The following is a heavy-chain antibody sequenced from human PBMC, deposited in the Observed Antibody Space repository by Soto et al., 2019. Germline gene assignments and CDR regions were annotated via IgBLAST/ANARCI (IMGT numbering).Heavy chain of an antibody. D-gene: IGHD3-9*01. Sequence: PSETLSLTCTVPGDSISSGTYFWSWIRQHPGMGLEWIGYIYYSGSGSAYYNPSLRSRATISLDTSKKQNSLKLSSVTAADTAVYYCARDTRKNDVLTGSYYYYALDVWGQGTTVTVSS. CDR3: ARDTRKNDVLTGSYYYYALDV. J-gene: IGHJ6*02. CDR2: IYYSGSGSA. V-gene: IGHV4-31*03. CDR1: GDSISSGTYF.